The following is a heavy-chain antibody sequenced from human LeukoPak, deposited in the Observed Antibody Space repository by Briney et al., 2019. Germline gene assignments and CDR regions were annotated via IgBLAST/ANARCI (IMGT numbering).Heavy chain of an antibody. Sequence: GGSLRLSCAASGFTFGDYGMSWVRQAPGKGLEWVSGINWNGGSTGYTDSVKGRFTISRDTAKNSLYLQMNSLRAEDTAVYYCARASTTWVNWFDPWGQGTLVTVSS. V-gene: IGHV3-20*04. CDR3: ARASTTWVNWFDP. CDR2: INWNGGST. J-gene: IGHJ5*02. D-gene: IGHD4-17*01. CDR1: GFTFGDYG.